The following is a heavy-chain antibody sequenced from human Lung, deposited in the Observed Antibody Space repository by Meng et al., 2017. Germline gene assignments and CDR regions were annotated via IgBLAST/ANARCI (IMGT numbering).Heavy chain of an antibody. D-gene: IGHD4-11*01. CDR1: GGSFSDYY. Sequence: SETLSLTCVVSGGSFSDYYWSWIRQPPGKGLEWIGEINHSGSTNYNPSLESRATISVDTSQNNLSLMLSSVTAADSAVYYCARGPTTMAHDFDYWGQGTLVTVSS. CDR2: INHSGST. V-gene: IGHV4-34*01. CDR3: ARGPTTMAHDFDY. J-gene: IGHJ4*02.